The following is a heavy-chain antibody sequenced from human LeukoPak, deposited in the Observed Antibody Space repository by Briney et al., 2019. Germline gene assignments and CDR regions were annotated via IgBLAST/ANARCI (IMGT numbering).Heavy chain of an antibody. J-gene: IGHJ4*02. CDR1: GFTFNRYA. CDR3: AKGRTGYYDFWSGYYPLSY. D-gene: IGHD3-3*01. V-gene: IGHV3-23*01. CDR2: ISGTGGTT. Sequence: PGRSLRLSCAGSGFTFNRYAMTWVRQAPGKGLEWVSAISGTGGTTDYADSVKGRFTISRDNYKSMLFLQMSSLRVEDTAVYYCAKGRTGYYDFWSGYYPLSYWGQGSLVTVSS.